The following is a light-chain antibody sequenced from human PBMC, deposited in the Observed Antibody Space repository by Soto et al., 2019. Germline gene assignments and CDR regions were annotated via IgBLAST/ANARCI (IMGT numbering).Light chain of an antibody. CDR2: DVS. V-gene: IGLV2-14*03. J-gene: IGLJ1*01. CDR1: SSDVGGYNY. CDR3: SSYTSSSLHV. Sequence: QSALTQPASVSGSPGQSITISCTGTSSDVGGYNYVSWYQQHPGKAPKLMIYDVSNRPSGVSNRFSGSKSGNTGSLTISGLQAEDEADYYCSSYTSSSLHVFRTGTKLTVL.